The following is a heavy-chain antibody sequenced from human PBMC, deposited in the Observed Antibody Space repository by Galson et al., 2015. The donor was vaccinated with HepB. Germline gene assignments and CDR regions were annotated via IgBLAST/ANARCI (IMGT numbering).Heavy chain of an antibody. V-gene: IGHV1-2*04. CDR1: GYTFTGYY. D-gene: IGHD4/OR15-4a*01. J-gene: IGHJ3*02. CDR2: IDPNSGGT. Sequence: SVKVSCKASGYTFTGYYMHWVRQAPGQGLEWMGWIDPNSGGTNYAQKFQGWVTMTRDTSISTAYMELSRLRSDDTAVYYCARGPNTDYDEAFDIWGQGTMVTVSS. CDR3: ARGPNTDYDEAFDI.